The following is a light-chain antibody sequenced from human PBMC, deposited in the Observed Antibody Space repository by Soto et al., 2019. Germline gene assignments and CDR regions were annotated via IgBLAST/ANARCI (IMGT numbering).Light chain of an antibody. Sequence: IQMTQSPSSVSASVGDRVTITCRASQSISSYLNWYQQKPGKAPKLLIYGASTRASGIPARSSGSGSETDFTLTISSLQSEDSAVYYCQQYHNWPPITFGQGTRLEIK. J-gene: IGKJ5*01. CDR1: QSISSY. CDR2: GAS. CDR3: QQYHNWPPIT. V-gene: IGKV1-39*01.